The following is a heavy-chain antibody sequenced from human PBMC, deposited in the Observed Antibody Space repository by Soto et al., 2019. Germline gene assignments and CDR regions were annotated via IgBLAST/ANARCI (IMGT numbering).Heavy chain of an antibody. D-gene: IGHD2-2*02. CDR3: ASAASATAILHDAFDN. CDR1: GYTFTSYG. CDR2: ISAYNGNT. J-gene: IGHJ3*02. V-gene: IGHV1-18*01. Sequence: QVQLVQSGAEVKKPGASVKVSCKASGYTFTSYGISWVRQAPGQGLEWMVWISAYNGNTNYAQKLQGRVTMTTDTSTSTAYMELRSLISDDTAVYYCASAASATAILHDAFDNWGQGTMVTVSS.